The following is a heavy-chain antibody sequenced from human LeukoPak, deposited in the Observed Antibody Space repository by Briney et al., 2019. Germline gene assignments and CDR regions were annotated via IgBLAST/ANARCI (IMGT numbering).Heavy chain of an antibody. CDR2: MNPNNGNT. CDR3: ARDYTPNNYYYYMDV. V-gene: IGHV1-8*01. CDR1: GYTFTNYD. Sequence: ASVKVSCKTSGYTFTNYDINWVRQATGQGLEWMGWMNPNNGNTGYAQKFQGRVTMTRNTSISTAYMELSSLRSEDTAVYYCARDYTPNNYYYYMDVWGKGTTVTLSS. D-gene: IGHD3-10*01. J-gene: IGHJ6*03.